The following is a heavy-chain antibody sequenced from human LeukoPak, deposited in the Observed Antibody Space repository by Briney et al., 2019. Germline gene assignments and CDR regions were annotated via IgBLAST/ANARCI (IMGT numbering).Heavy chain of an antibody. V-gene: IGHV4-59*01. CDR1: GGSISSSY. J-gene: IGHJ6*03. CDR3: ARERAVADYYYYYYMDV. D-gene: IGHD6-19*01. Sequence: SETLSLTCTVSGGSISSSYWSWIRQPPGKGLEWIGYIYYSGSTNYNPSHKSRVTITVDTSKNQFSLKLSPVTAADTAVYYCARERAVADYYYYYYMDVWGKGTTVTVSS. CDR2: IYYSGST.